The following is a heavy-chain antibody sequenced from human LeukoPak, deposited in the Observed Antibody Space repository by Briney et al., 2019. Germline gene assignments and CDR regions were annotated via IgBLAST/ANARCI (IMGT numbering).Heavy chain of an antibody. CDR2: IKPDGSEE. CDR3: VKPSRSSSNEY. Sequence: GGSLRLSCAASGFTFSTYWMTWARQAPGKGLEWVATIKPDGSEEYYVDSVKGRFTISRDNAKNSLYLQMNSLRAEDTAVYYCVKPSRSSSNEYWGQGTLVTVSS. J-gene: IGHJ4*02. CDR1: GFTFSTYW. V-gene: IGHV3-7*05. D-gene: IGHD6-13*01.